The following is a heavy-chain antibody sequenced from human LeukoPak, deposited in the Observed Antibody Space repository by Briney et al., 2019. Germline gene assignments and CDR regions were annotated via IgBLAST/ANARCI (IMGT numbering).Heavy chain of an antibody. CDR3: ARLGTTVTTPINYWYFDL. Sequence: GGSLRLSCAASGFTFSDYYMSWIRQAPGKGLEWVSYVSSSGSTTYYADSVKGRFTISRDNAKNSLYLQMNSLRAEDTAVYYCARLGTTVTTPINYWYFDLWGRGTLVTVSS. CDR2: VSSSGSTT. D-gene: IGHD4-17*01. CDR1: GFTFSDYY. J-gene: IGHJ2*01. V-gene: IGHV3-11*04.